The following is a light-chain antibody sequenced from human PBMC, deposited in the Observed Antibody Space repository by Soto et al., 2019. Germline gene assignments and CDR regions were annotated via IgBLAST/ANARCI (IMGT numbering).Light chain of an antibody. CDR1: KLGNKY. Sequence: SYELTQPPSVSVSPGQTASITCSGDKLGNKYSFWYQQRPGQSPVLVIYQDSRRPSGIPERFSGSNSGNTATLTISGTQAIDEADYYCQAWDSSTDVVFGGGTKLTVL. CDR3: QAWDSSTDVV. CDR2: QDS. V-gene: IGLV3-1*01. J-gene: IGLJ2*01.